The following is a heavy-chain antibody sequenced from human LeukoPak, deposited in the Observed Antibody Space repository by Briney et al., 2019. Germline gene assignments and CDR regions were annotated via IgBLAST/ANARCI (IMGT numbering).Heavy chain of an antibody. CDR2: MDYSGST. V-gene: IGHV4-39*07. CDR3: ARDQRISWYYH. J-gene: IGHJ5*02. D-gene: IGHD6-25*01. CDR1: GGSISNNRDS. Sequence: PSETLSLTCTASGGSISNNRDSWAWIRQPPGKGLEWMGTMDYSGSTYYNPSLKSRVTISVDKSKNQFSLKLSSVTAADTAVYHCARDQRISWYYHWGQGTLVTVSS.